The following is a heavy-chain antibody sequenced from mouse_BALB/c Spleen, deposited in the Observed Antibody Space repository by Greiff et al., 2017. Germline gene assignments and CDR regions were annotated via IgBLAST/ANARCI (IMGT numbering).Heavy chain of an antibody. CDR3: ARGWYYGSSYYAMDY. Sequence: EVHLVESGGGLVQPGGSRKLSCAASGFTFSSFGMHWVRQAPEKGLEWVAYISSGSSTIYYADTVKGRFTISRDNPKNTLFLQMTSLRSEDTAMYYCARGWYYGSSYYAMDYWGQGTAVTVSS. J-gene: IGHJ4*01. CDR2: ISSGSSTI. D-gene: IGHD1-1*01. CDR1: GFTFSSFG. V-gene: IGHV5-17*02.